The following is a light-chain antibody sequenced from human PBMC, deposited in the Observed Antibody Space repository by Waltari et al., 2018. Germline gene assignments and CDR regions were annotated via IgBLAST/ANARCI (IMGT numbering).Light chain of an antibody. CDR1: QNIITY. V-gene: IGKV1-39*01. J-gene: IGKJ2*01. CDR3: QQSYSSPYT. CDR2: GVS. Sequence: DIHMTQSPSSLSASVGDRVTITCRASQNIITYLNWYQHKPGRAPEVLIYGVSSLYSGVPSRFSDSGSGTDFTLTITSLQPEDFGIYYCQQSYSSPYTFGQGTKLEIK.